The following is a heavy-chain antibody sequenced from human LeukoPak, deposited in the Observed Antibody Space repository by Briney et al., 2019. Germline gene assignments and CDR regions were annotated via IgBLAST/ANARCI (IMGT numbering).Heavy chain of an antibody. J-gene: IGHJ4*02. CDR3: ARDNRTNWNYTGGYYFDC. CDR1: GGSISSGGYY. Sequence: SQTLSLTCTVSGGSISSGGYYWSWIRQHPGKGLEWIGYIYYSGSTYYNPSLKSRVTISVDTSKNQFSLKLSSVTAADTAVYYCARDNRTNWNYTGGYYFDCWGQGTLVTVSS. CDR2: IYYSGST. V-gene: IGHV4-31*03. D-gene: IGHD1-7*01.